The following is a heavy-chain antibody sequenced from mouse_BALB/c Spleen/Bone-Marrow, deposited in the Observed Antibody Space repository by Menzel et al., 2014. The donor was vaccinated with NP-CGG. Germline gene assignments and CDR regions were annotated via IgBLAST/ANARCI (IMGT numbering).Heavy chain of an antibody. J-gene: IGHJ4*01. CDR3: ARSYYGNYYAMDY. Sequence: LQESGPELVRPGVSVKISCKGSGYTFTDYAMHWVKQSHAKSLGWIGVISTYSGNTNYNQKFKGKAPMTVDKSSSTAYMELARLTSEDSAIYYCARSYYGNYYAMDYWGQGTSVTVSS. V-gene: IGHV1-67*01. CDR2: ISTYSGNT. CDR1: GYTFTDYA. D-gene: IGHD1-1*01.